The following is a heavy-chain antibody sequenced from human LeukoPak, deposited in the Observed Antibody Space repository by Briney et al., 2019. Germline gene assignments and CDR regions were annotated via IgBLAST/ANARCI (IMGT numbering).Heavy chain of an antibody. Sequence: SQTLSLTCTVSGDSISYGGYYWSWIRQHPGKGLEWIGYVTYSGSTYYNSSLESRLIISVDPSKNQFPLKLSSVTAADTAVYYCARAPRGYSGYDFSYWFDPWGQGTLVTVSS. CDR3: ARAPRGYSGYDFSYWFDP. J-gene: IGHJ5*02. V-gene: IGHV4-31*03. D-gene: IGHD5-12*01. CDR2: VTYSGST. CDR1: GDSISYGGYY.